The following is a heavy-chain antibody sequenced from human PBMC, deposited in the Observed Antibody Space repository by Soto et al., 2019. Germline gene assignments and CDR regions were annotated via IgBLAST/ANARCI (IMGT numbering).Heavy chain of an antibody. CDR2: ISGSGGST. V-gene: IGHV3-23*01. CDR3: AKMPFAGITMVQGVPEVLDY. CDR1: GFTFSSYA. J-gene: IGHJ4*02. Sequence: EVQLLESGGGLVQPGGSLRLSCAASGFTFSSYAMSWVRQAPGKGLEWVSAISGSGGSTYYADSVKGRFTISRDNSKNTLYLQMNSLRAEDTAVYYCAKMPFAGITMVQGVPEVLDYWGQGTLVTVSS. D-gene: IGHD3-10*01.